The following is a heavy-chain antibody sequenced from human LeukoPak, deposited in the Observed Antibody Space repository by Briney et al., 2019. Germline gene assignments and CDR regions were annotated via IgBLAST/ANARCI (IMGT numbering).Heavy chain of an antibody. J-gene: IGHJ4*02. CDR3: ARHGRYCSGGSCYSDY. Sequence: GESLKISCQGSGYSFTSYWIGWVRQMPGKGLEWMGIIYPGDSDTRYSPSFQGQVTISADKSISTAYLQWSSLKASDTAMYYCARHGRYCSGGSCYSDYWGQGTLVTVSS. CDR2: IYPGDSDT. CDR1: GYSFTSYW. V-gene: IGHV5-51*01. D-gene: IGHD2-15*01.